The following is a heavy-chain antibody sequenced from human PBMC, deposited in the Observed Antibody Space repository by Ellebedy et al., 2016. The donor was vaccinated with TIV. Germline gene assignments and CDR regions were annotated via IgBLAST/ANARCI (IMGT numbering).Heavy chain of an antibody. CDR3: ATDGSYGDYRSPTHAFVF. D-gene: IGHD4-17*01. CDR1: GFRFKSYW. V-gene: IGHV3-7*01. CDR2: INQGGSVK. Sequence: GESLKISCAASGFRFKSYWMSWVRQAPGKGLEWVANINQGGSVKYYVDSVKGRFTISRDNAKNSLYLRLNSLRAEDTAVYYCATDGSYGDYRSPTHAFVFWGQGTMVSVAS. J-gene: IGHJ3*01.